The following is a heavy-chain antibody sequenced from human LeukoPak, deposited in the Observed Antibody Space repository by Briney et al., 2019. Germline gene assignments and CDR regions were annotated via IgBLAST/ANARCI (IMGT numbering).Heavy chain of an antibody. V-gene: IGHV3-21*01. CDR3: ARDHSSSWAQFDY. Sequence: GGSLRLSCAASGFTFSSYSMNWARQAPGKGLEWVSSISSSSSYIYYADSVKGRFTISRDNAKNSLYLQMNSLRAEDTAVYYCARDHSSSWAQFDYWGQGTLVTVSS. CDR2: ISSSSSYI. CDR1: GFTFSSYS. J-gene: IGHJ4*02. D-gene: IGHD6-13*01.